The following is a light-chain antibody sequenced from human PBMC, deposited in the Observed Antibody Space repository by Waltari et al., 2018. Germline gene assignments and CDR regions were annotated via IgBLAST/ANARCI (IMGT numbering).Light chain of an antibody. CDR1: SSDVGGYNL. V-gene: IGLV2-23*02. Sequence: QSALTQPASVSGSPGQSITISCTGTSSDVGGYNLVSWYQQYPGKAPKLMIDEVNKRPSGVSHRFSGSKSGNTASLTISGLQAEDEADYYCCSYAGGSTPWVFGGGTKLTVL. CDR3: CSYAGGSTPWV. CDR2: EVN. J-gene: IGLJ3*02.